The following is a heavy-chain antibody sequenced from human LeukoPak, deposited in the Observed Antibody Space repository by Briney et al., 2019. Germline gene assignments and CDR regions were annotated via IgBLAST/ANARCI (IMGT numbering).Heavy chain of an antibody. CDR1: GSPFNSYT. Sequence: GGSLRLSCSASGSPFNSYTTHWVRKAPGKGLEYVAGISSNGDNTDFADSAKGRFTISRDNSKSTLFLQMNSLRAEDTAVYFCTRDSALLGVAFDLWGQGTVVTVSS. V-gene: IGHV3-64D*06. J-gene: IGHJ3*01. D-gene: IGHD2-15*01. CDR3: TRDSALLGVAFDL. CDR2: ISSNGDNT.